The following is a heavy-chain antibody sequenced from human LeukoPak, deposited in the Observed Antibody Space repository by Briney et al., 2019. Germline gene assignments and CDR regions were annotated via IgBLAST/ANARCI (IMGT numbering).Heavy chain of an antibody. CDR1: GGSISSYY. CDR3: ARDQQWLGTYYMDV. D-gene: IGHD6-19*01. V-gene: IGHV4-4*07. CDR2: IYTSGST. Sequence: SETLSLTCTVSGGSISSYYWSWIRQPAGKGLEWIGRIYTSGSTNYNPSLKSRVTMSVDTSKNQFFLKLSSVTAADTAVYYCARDQQWLGTYYMDVWGKGTTVTVSS. J-gene: IGHJ6*03.